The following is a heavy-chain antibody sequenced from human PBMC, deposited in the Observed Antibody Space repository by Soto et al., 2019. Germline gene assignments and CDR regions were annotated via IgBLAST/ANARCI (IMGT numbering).Heavy chain of an antibody. CDR3: ARDGNGAVDY. CDR1: GFTFSSYA. Sequence: PGGSLRRSCAASGFTFSSYAMHWVRQAPGKGLEWVAVISYDGSNKYYADSVKGRFTISRENSKNTLYLQMNSLRAEGTAVYYCARDGNGAVDYWGQGTLVNLSS. D-gene: IGHD4-17*01. V-gene: IGHV3-30-3*01. CDR2: ISYDGSNK. J-gene: IGHJ4*02.